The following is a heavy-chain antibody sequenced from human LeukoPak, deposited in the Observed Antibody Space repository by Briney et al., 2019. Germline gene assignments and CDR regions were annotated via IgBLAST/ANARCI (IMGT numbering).Heavy chain of an antibody. V-gene: IGHV3-48*04. J-gene: IGHJ4*02. Sequence: PGGSLRLSCAASGFTFSSYSMSWVRQAPGKGLGWVSYISSSSSTIYYADSVEGRFTISRDNAKNSLYLQMNSLRAEDTAVYYCARDLRGYYGSGSLLDYWGQGTLVTVSS. CDR1: GFTFSSYS. CDR3: ARDLRGYYGSGSLLDY. D-gene: IGHD3-10*01. CDR2: ISSSSSTI.